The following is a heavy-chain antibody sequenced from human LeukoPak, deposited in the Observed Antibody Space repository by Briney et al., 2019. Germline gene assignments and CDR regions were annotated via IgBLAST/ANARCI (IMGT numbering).Heavy chain of an antibody. D-gene: IGHD1-26*01. V-gene: IGHV3-23*01. J-gene: IGHJ4*02. CDR3: AKVSAVPPRLFDY. Sequence: PGGSLRLSCAASGFTFSSYAMSWVRQAPGKGLEWVSAISGSGGSTYYADSVKGRFTISRDNSKNTPYLQMNSLRAEDTAVYYCAKVSAVPPRLFDYWGQGTLVTVSS. CDR1: GFTFSSYA. CDR2: ISGSGGST.